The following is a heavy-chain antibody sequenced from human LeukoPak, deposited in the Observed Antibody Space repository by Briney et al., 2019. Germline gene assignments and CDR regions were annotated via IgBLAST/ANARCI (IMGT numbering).Heavy chain of an antibody. CDR2: ITRSNYI. CDR1: GFTFSSYS. D-gene: IGHD3-22*01. CDR3: AGYVSSGRRDSFDI. Sequence: GGSLRLSCAASGFTFSSYSMNWVRQAPGKGLEWVSSITRSNYIYYVDSVKGRFTISRDNAKNSLYLQMNSLRAEDTAVYYCAGYVSSGRRDSFDIWGQGTMVTVSS. J-gene: IGHJ3*02. V-gene: IGHV3-21*01.